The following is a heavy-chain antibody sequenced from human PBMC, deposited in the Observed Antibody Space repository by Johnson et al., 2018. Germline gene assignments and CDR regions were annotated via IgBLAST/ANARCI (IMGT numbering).Heavy chain of an antibody. Sequence: QVQLVQSGGGVVQPGRSXRLSCAASGFTFSSYAMHWVRQAPGKGLEWVAVISYDGSNKYYADSVKGRFTISRDNSQNTLYVQMNSLRAEDTAVYYCARSGGSTGYEAFDIWGQGTMVTVSS. CDR3: ARSGGSTGYEAFDI. V-gene: IGHV3-30-3*01. D-gene: IGHD3-9*01. J-gene: IGHJ3*02. CDR2: ISYDGSNK. CDR1: GFTFSSYA.